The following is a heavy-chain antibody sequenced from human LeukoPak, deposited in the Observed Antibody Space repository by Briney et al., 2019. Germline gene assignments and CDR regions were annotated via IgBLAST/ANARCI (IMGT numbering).Heavy chain of an antibody. CDR1: GGTFSSYA. CDR3: ARLHSIAAAGGEDYYYMDV. V-gene: IGHV1-69*05. Sequence: SVKVSCKASGGTFSSYAISWVRQAPGQGLEWMGGIIPIFGTANYAQKFQGRVTITTDESTSTAYMELSSLRSEDTAVYYCARLHSIAAAGGEDYYYMDVWGKGTTVTVSS. J-gene: IGHJ6*03. D-gene: IGHD6-13*01. CDR2: IIPIFGTA.